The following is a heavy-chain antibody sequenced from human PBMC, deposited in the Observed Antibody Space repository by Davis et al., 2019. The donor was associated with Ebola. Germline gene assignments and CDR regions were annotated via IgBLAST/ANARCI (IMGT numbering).Heavy chain of an antibody. J-gene: IGHJ5*02. CDR3: AEARGYDSGWFDP. Sequence: MPSETLSLTCAVYGGSFSGYYWSWIRQPPGKGLEWIGEINHSGSTNYNPSLKSRVTIPVDTSKNQFSLKLSSVTATDTAVYYCAEARGYDSGWFDPWGQGTLVTVSS. CDR2: INHSGST. CDR1: GGSFSGYY. D-gene: IGHD5-12*01. V-gene: IGHV4-34*01.